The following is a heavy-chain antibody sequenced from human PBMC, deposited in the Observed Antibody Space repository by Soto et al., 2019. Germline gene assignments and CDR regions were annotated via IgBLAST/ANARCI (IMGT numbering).Heavy chain of an antibody. V-gene: IGHV3-23*01. CDR3: AKDRGGVLRYFDWLNKGAYYYYGMDV. CDR1: GFTFSSYA. Sequence: GGSLRLSCAASGFTFSSYAMSWVRQAPGKGLEWASAISGSGGSTYYADSVKGRFTISRDNSKNTLYLQMNSLRAEDTAVYYCAKDRGGVLRYFDWLNKGAYYYYGMDVWGQGTTVTVYS. D-gene: IGHD3-9*01. J-gene: IGHJ6*02. CDR2: ISGSGGST.